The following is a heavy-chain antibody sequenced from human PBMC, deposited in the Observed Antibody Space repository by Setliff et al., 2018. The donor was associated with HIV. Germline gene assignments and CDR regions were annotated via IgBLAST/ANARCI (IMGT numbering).Heavy chain of an antibody. J-gene: IGHJ4*02. CDR3: ARVVDRDYDFWSAYEY. D-gene: IGHD3-3*01. CDR1: GYTFTAHH. Sequence: ASVKVSCKSSGYTFTAHHIHWVRQAPGQGPEWMGWIIPKSGETSYAEKFRGRVTMTRDTSLSTAYMELSWLTSDDTAVYYCARVVDRDYDFWSAYEYRGQGTMVTVSS. CDR2: IIPKSGET. V-gene: IGHV1-2*02.